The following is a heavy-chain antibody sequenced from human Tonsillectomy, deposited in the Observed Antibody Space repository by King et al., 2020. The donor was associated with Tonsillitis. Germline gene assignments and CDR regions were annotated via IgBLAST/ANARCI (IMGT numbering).Heavy chain of an antibody. CDR1: GFTFSSYW. CDR2: MKHDGSEK. Sequence: VQLVESGGGLVQPGGSLRLSCAASGFTFSSYWMSWVRQAPGKGLEWVANMKHDGSEKYYVDFVKGRFTISRDNAENSLYLQMNRLRAEDTAVYFCARQRSNYYDSRADNWFDSWGQGTLVTVSS. D-gene: IGHD3-22*01. V-gene: IGHV3-7*04. CDR3: ARQRSNYYDSRADNWFDS. J-gene: IGHJ5*01.